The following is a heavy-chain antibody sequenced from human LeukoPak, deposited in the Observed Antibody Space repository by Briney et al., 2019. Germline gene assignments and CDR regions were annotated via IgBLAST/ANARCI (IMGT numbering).Heavy chain of an antibody. Sequence: PGGSLRLSCAAPGFTFSSYWMSWVRQAPGKGLEWVANIKQDGSEKYYVDSVKGRFTISRDNAKNSLYLQMNSLRAEDTAVYYCARGALRLDYWGQGTLVTVSS. CDR2: IKQDGSEK. V-gene: IGHV3-7*01. CDR3: ARGALRLDY. J-gene: IGHJ4*02. D-gene: IGHD3-16*01. CDR1: GFTFSSYW.